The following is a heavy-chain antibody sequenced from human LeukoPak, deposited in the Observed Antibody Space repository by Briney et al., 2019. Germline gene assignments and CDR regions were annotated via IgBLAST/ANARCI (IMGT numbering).Heavy chain of an antibody. J-gene: IGHJ4*02. CDR3: TRRGGGYEFDY. Sequence: GRSLRLSCAASAFAFSTYAMHWVRQAPGKGLEWVAVISFDGNTKYYADSVKGRFTISRDNSKNTLYLQMNGLRTEVTAIYFCTRRGGGYEFDYWGQGTLVTVSS. CDR1: AFAFSTYA. CDR2: ISFDGNTK. V-gene: IGHV3-30-3*01. D-gene: IGHD5-12*01.